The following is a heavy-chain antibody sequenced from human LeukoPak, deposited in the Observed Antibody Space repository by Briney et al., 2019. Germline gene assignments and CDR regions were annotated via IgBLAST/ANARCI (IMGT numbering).Heavy chain of an antibody. CDR2: INSSGRTI. J-gene: IGHJ6*04. CDR3: AELGITMIGGV. D-gene: IGHD3-10*02. CDR1: GFTYSSYE. V-gene: IGHV3-48*03. Sequence: GGSLSLSCAASGFTYSSYEMNWVRPAPGKGLEWGSYINSSGRTIYYADSVKGRFTISRDNAKTSMYLQRNSLRAEDTAVYYCAELGITMIGGVWGKGTTVTISS.